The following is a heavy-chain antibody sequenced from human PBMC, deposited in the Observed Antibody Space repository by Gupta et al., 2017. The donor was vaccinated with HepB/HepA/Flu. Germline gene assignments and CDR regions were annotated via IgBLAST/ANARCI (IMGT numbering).Heavy chain of an antibody. CDR1: GYTFTGYY. CDR3: AREKGSIVGATRYFDY. J-gene: IGHJ4*02. V-gene: IGHV1-2*02. D-gene: IGHD1-26*01. CDR2: INPNSGGT. Sequence: QVQLVQSGAEVKKPGASVKVSCKASGYTFTGYYMHWVRQAPGQGLEWMGWINPNSGGTNYAQKLQGRVTMTRDTSISTAYMELSRMRSDETAVYYCAREKGSIVGATRYFDYWGQGTLVTVSS.